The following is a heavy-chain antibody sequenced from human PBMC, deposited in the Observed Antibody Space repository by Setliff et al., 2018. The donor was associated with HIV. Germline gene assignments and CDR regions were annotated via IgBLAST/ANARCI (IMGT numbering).Heavy chain of an antibody. D-gene: IGHD2-2*01. J-gene: IGHJ5*02. V-gene: IGHV1-18*01. CDR1: GYVFTDYD. CDR2: ISGNNANT. CDR3: AIGLGSTRFDP. Sequence: ASVKVSCKPSGYVFTDYDIFWVRQAPGRGLEWIGWISGNNANTNYAQKLQGRVTMTTDTSTSAAYMELRSLRSDDTAVYYCAIGLGSTRFDPWGQGTLVTVSS.